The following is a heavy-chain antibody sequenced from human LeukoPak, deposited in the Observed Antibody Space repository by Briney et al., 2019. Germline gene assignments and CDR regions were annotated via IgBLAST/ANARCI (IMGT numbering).Heavy chain of an antibody. CDR3: AKDRGTSRWFSDY. CDR2: INDDGSST. CDR1: GFTFSTYW. V-gene: IGHV3-74*01. D-gene: IGHD6-13*01. J-gene: IGHJ4*02. Sequence: GGSLRLSCAASGFTFSTYWMHWVRQAPGKGLVWVSRINDDGSSTSYADSVKGRFTVSRDNSKNTLYLQMNSLRAEDTAVYYCAKDRGTSRWFSDYWGQGTLVTVSS.